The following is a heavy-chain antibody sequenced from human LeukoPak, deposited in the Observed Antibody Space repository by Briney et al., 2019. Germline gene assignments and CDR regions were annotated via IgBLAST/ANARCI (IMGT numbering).Heavy chain of an antibody. V-gene: IGHV4-59*01. CDR1: GCSISSYY. CDR3: ARGGYSGYDFDY. CDR2: IYYSGST. J-gene: IGHJ4*02. D-gene: IGHD5-12*01. Sequence: SETLSLTCTVSGCSISSYYWSWIRQPPGKGLEWIGYIYYSGSTNYNPSLKSRVTISVDTSKNQFSLKLSSVPAADTAVYYCARGGYSGYDFDYWGQGTLVTVSS.